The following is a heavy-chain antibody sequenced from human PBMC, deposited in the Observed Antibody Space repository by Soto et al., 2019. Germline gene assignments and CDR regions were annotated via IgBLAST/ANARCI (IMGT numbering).Heavy chain of an antibody. D-gene: IGHD6-6*01. CDR1: GGTFRGYT. CDR3: ASAARPSYYYYMDV. V-gene: IGHV1-69*13. J-gene: IGHJ6*03. Sequence: GASVKVSFKASGGTFRGYTLSWVRQAPGTGLGWMGGIIPLCGPANNAKKFQGRVTITADESTSQAYMEVSSLRSEDTAVYYCASAARPSYYYYMDVWGKGTTVTV. CDR2: IIPLCGPA.